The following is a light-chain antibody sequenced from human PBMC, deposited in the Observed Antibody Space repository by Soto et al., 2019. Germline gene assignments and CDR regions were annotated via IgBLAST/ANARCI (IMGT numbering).Light chain of an antibody. CDR1: QDIRTA. Sequence: DIQMTQSPSSLSASVGARVSITCQASQDIRTALSWFQQKPGIAPKLLIYGASNLETGVPSRFRGSGSGTDFTFTISSLQPEDIATYYCQHYDNLPPFTFGPGTKVDIK. CDR3: QHYDNLPPFT. V-gene: IGKV1-33*01. J-gene: IGKJ3*01. CDR2: GAS.